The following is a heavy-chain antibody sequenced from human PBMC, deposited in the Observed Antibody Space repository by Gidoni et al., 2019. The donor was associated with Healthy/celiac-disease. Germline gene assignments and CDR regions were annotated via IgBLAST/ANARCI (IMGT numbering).Heavy chain of an antibody. D-gene: IGHD6-6*01. V-gene: IGHV1-18*04. Sequence: QVQLVQSGAEVKKPGASVKVSCKASGYTFTSYGISWVRQAPGQGLEWMGWISAYNGNTNYAQKLQGRVTMTTDTSTSTAYMELRSLRSDDTAVYYCARDLGYIAASRGETYYYYGMDVWGQGTTVTVSS. J-gene: IGHJ6*02. CDR3: ARDLGYIAASRGETYYYYGMDV. CDR2: ISAYNGNT. CDR1: GYTFTSYG.